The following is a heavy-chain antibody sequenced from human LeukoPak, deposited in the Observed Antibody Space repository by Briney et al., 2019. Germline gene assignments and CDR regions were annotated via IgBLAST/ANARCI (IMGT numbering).Heavy chain of an antibody. CDR1: GFTFSDYY. V-gene: IGHV3-11*01. J-gene: IGHJ4*02. Sequence: GGSLRLSCAASGFTFSDYYMSWIRQAPGKGLEWVSYISSSSRTKYYADSVKGRFTISRDNAKNSLYLQMNSLRAEDTAVYYCARDWESVVEIDWGQGTLVTVSS. D-gene: IGHD5-24*01. CDR3: ARDWESVVEID. CDR2: ISSSSRTK.